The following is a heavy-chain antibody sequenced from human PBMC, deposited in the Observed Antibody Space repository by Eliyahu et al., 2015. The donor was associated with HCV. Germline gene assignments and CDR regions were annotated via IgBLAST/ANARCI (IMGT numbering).Heavy chain of an antibody. CDR3: ASYRSYWSSFDF. CDR1: SGSISSTRYY. CDR2: IYFSGNT. Sequence: QLQLQESGPGLVKPSETLSLTCTVSSGSISSTRYYWGWIRQPPGKGLEWIGSIYFSGNTYYXPSFESRITMSVDTSKNQFSLNLSSVTAADTAMYYCASYRSYWSSFDFWGQGTLVTVSS. D-gene: IGHD6-19*01. J-gene: IGHJ4*02. V-gene: IGHV4-39*01.